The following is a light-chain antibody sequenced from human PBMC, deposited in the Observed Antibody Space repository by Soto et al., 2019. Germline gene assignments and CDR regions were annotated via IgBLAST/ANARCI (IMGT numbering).Light chain of an antibody. J-gene: IGKJ4*01. CDR1: QRVTSSY. V-gene: IGKV3-20*01. CDR2: GAS. Sequence: EIVLTQSAGTLSLSPGERATLSCRASQRVTSSYLAWYQQKPGQAPRILIYGASSRATGIPDRFSGSGSGTDFTLTISRLEPEAFAVYYCQQYGSSHTFGGGTKVEIK. CDR3: QQYGSSHT.